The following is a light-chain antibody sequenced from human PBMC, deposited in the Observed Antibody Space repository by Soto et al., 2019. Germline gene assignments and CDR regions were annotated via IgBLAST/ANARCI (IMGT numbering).Light chain of an antibody. J-gene: IGKJ4*01. V-gene: IGKV1-12*01. CDR1: QSIYKW. Sequence: DIQMTQSPSSVSASIGDRVTISCRASQSIYKWLVWYQQKPGKAPKLLIYAASSLQSGVTSRFSGSGYVTDFTFTITSLQPEDFATYYCQQDDSFPLSFGGGAKVEI. CDR3: QQDDSFPLS. CDR2: AAS.